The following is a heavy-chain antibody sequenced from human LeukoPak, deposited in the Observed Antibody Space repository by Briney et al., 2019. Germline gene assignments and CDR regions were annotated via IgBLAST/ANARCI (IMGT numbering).Heavy chain of an antibody. CDR3: ANSVEMATMGPFDY. D-gene: IGHD5-24*01. Sequence: ASVKVSCKASGYTFTGYYMHWVRQAPGQGLEWMGGIIPIFGTANYAQKFQGRVTITADESTSTAYMELSSLRSEDTAVYYCANSVEMATMGPFDYWGQGTLVTVSS. V-gene: IGHV1-69*13. J-gene: IGHJ4*02. CDR1: GYTFTGYY. CDR2: IIPIFGTA.